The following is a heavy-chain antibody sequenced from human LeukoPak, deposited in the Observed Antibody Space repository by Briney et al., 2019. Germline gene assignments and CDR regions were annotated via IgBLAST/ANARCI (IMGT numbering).Heavy chain of an antibody. D-gene: IGHD3-22*01. Sequence: GGSLRLSCAASGFTSSSYAMHWVRQAPGKGLEWVAIISYDGSNKYYADSVKGRFTISRDNSKNTLYLQMNSLRDEDTDVYYCARVLNYYDSSGYYFSYWGQGTLVTVSS. J-gene: IGHJ4*02. CDR1: GFTSSSYA. CDR3: ARVLNYYDSSGYYFSY. V-gene: IGHV3-30*03. CDR2: ISYDGSNK.